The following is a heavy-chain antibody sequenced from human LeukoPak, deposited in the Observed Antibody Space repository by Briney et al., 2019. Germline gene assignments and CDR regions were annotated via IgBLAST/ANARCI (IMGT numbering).Heavy chain of an antibody. CDR2: ISGSGGST. Sequence: GGSLRLSCAASGFTFSSYAMSWVRQAPGKGLEWVSAISGSGGSTYYADSVKGRFTISRDNSKNTLYLQMNSLRAEDTAVYYCAKTPGGGSSGEPFDYWGQGTLVTVSS. J-gene: IGHJ4*02. CDR1: GFTFSSYA. V-gene: IGHV3-23*01. CDR3: AKTPGGGSSGEPFDY. D-gene: IGHD6-19*01.